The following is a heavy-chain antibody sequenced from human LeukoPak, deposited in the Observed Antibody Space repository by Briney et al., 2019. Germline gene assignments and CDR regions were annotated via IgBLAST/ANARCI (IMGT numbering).Heavy chain of an antibody. CDR1: GYTYTRSH. J-gene: IGHJ6*03. CDR2: ITPNNGGT. D-gene: IGHD1-1*01. CDR3: ATSYSPVTTDAYYYMDV. V-gene: IGHV1-2*02. Sequence: ASVKVSCKASGYTYTRSHIHWVRNAPGQGLEWMGWITPNNGGTNYAERFQGRVTMTRDTSITTAYMELSGLTSDDTAVYFCATSYSPVTTDAYYYMDVWGKGSTVTVSS.